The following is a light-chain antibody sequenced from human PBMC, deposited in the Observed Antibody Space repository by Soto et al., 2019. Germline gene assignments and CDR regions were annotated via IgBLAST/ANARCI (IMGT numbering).Light chain of an antibody. CDR2: YDS. CDR3: QVWDSSSDHVV. V-gene: IGLV3-21*01. J-gene: IGLJ2*01. CDR1: KIGSKS. Sequence: SYELTQPPSVSVAPGKTARITCGGNKIGSKSVHWYQQKPGQAPVLVIYYDSDRPSGIPERFSGSNPGNTATLTISRVEAGDEAEYYCQVWDSSSDHVVFGGGTKLTVL.